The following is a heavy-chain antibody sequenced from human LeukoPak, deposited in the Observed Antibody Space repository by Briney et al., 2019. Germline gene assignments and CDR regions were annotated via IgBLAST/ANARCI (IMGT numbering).Heavy chain of an antibody. D-gene: IGHD6-19*01. CDR3: ARRGIAVAGTNFDY. Sequence: VASVKVSCKASGYTFTGYYMHWVRQAPGQGLEWTGWINPNSGGTNYAQKFQGRVTMTRDTSISTAYMELSRLRSDDTAVYYCARRGIAVAGTNFDYWGQGTLVTVSS. CDR1: GYTFTGYY. V-gene: IGHV1-2*02. CDR2: INPNSGGT. J-gene: IGHJ4*02.